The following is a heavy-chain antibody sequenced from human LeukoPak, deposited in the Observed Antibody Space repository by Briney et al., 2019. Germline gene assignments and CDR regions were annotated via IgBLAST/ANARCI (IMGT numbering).Heavy chain of an antibody. CDR1: GGSISSYY. CDR2: IYYSGST. J-gene: IGHJ4*02. V-gene: IGHV4-59*12. CDR3: ARASSGTYYYFDY. D-gene: IGHD1-26*01. Sequence: PSETLSLTCTVSGGSISSYYWSWIRQPPGRGLEWIGYIYYSGSTNYNPSLKSRVTMSVDTSKNQFSLKLSSVTAADTAVYYCARASSGTYYYFDYWGQGTLVTVSS.